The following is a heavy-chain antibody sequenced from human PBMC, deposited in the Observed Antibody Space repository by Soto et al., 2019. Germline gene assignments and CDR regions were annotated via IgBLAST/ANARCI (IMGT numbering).Heavy chain of an antibody. CDR1: GGSISSYY. CDR3: ARRYGGNFDY. D-gene: IGHD3-16*01. Sequence: KPSETLSPTCTVSGGSISSYYWSWIRQPPGKGLEWIGYIYYSGSTNYNPSLKSRVTISVDTSKNQFSLKLSSVTAADTAVYYCARRYGGNFDYWGQGTLVTVSS. CDR2: IYYSGST. J-gene: IGHJ4*02. V-gene: IGHV4-59*01.